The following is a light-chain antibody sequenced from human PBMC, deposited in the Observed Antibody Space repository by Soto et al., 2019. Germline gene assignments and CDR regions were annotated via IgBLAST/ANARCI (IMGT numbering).Light chain of an antibody. CDR3: ETWDSSLSAWV. Sequence: QSVLTQPPSVSAAPGQKVTISCSGSSSNIGNNYVSWYQQIPGTAPKLLIYANNKRPSGIPDRFSGSKSGTSATLGITGLQTGDEADYYCETWDSSLSAWVFGGGTQLTVL. J-gene: IGLJ7*01. V-gene: IGLV1-51*02. CDR1: SSNIGNNY. CDR2: ANN.